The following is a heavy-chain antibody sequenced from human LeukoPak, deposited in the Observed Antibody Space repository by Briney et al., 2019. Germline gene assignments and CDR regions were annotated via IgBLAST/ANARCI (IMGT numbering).Heavy chain of an antibody. J-gene: IGHJ2*01. V-gene: IGHV3-23*01. CDR3: ARGVAAAGGVFLGWYFDL. D-gene: IGHD6-13*01. CDR2: IGYGGSDT. CDR1: GFTLSSYE. Sequence: GGSLRLSCTVSGFTLSSYEMTWFRQAPGKGLEWVSSIGYGGSDTHYADSVKGRFTISRDNSKNTLYLQMNSLRAEDTAVYYCARGVAAAGGVFLGWYFDLWGRGTLVTVSS.